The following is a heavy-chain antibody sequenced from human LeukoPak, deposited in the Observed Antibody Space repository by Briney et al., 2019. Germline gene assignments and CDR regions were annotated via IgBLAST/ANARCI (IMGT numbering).Heavy chain of an antibody. CDR1: GFTFSSYS. Sequence: GGSLRLSCAASGFTFSSYSMNWVRQAPGKRLEWVSSISSSSNVYYADSVKGRFTISRDNAKNSLYLQMNSLRAEDTAVYYCARDHSYDSSGYYYRPNDAFDIWGQGTMVTVSS. CDR2: ISSSSNV. D-gene: IGHD3-22*01. J-gene: IGHJ3*02. V-gene: IGHV3-21*01. CDR3: ARDHSYDSSGYYYRPNDAFDI.